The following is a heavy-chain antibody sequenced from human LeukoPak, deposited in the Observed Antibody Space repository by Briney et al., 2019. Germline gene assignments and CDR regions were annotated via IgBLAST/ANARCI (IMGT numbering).Heavy chain of an antibody. J-gene: IGHJ4*02. CDR2: INQEGNLK. D-gene: IGHD7-27*01. Sequence: GGSLRLCCGASGFTFSTYWMSWVHQAPGKGPEWVANINQEGNLKYYVDSVKGRFTISRDNAKNSLCLQMNSLRAEDTAVYYCTRDPFQGVAVYCAGDVWGQGTLVTVSS. V-gene: IGHV3-7*01. CDR1: GFTFSTYW. CDR3: TRDPFQGVAVYCAGDV.